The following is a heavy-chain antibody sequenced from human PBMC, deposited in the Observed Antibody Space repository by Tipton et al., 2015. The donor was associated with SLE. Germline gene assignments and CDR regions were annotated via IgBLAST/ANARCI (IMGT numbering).Heavy chain of an antibody. CDR2: IYYSGST. Sequence: TLSLTCAVYGDSISSSSYYWGWIRQPPGKGLEWIGSIYYSGSTYYNPSLKSRVTISVDTSKNQFSLKLSSVTAADTAVYYCARGINWNYYYGMDVWGQGTTVTVSS. CDR1: GDSISSSSYY. D-gene: IGHD1-1*01. V-gene: IGHV4-39*07. J-gene: IGHJ6*02. CDR3: ARGINWNYYYGMDV.